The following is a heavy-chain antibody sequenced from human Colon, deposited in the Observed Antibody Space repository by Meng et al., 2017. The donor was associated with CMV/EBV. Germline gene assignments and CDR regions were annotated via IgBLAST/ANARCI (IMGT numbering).Heavy chain of an antibody. Sequence: GGSLRLSCVASGFTFSSYGMNWVRQAPGKGLEWVSSITSSGSTSYYAESVRGRFTISRDNAKNSLYLEMKSLRADDTAVYYCARDRVFDYWGQGALVTVSS. V-gene: IGHV3-48*04. J-gene: IGHJ4*02. CDR2: ITSSGSTS. CDR1: GFTFSSYG. CDR3: ARDRVFDY.